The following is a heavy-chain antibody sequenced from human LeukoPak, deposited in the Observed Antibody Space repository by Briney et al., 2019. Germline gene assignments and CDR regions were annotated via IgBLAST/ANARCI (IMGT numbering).Heavy chain of an antibody. J-gene: IGHJ4*02. Sequence: GGSLRLSCAASGFTFSSYGMHWVRQAPGKGLEWVAVIWYDGSNKYYADSVKGRFTISRDNSKNTLYLQMNSLRAEDTAVYYCARRYCSGGSCYYGYWGQGTLVTVSS. CDR1: GFTFSSYG. CDR3: ARRYCSGGSCYYGY. V-gene: IGHV3-33*01. CDR2: IWYDGSNK. D-gene: IGHD2-15*01.